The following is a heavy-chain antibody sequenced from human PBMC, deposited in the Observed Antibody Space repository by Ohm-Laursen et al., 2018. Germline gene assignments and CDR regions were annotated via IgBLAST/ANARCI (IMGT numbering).Heavy chain of an antibody. CDR2: IYTSGST. CDR1: GVSISSFY. J-gene: IGHJ4*02. Sequence: SDTLSLTCNVSGVSISSFYWSWIRQSAGKGLECIGRIYTSGSTNYNPSLNSRVTMSVDTSRNQSSLKLTSVTAADTAVYYCAVSEVRYSFTYLADFWGQGTLVTVPS. CDR3: AVSEVRYSFTYLADF. V-gene: IGHV4-4*07. D-gene: IGHD3-9*01.